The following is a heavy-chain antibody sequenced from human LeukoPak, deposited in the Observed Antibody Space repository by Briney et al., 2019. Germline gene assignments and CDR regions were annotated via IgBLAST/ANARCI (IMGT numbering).Heavy chain of an antibody. CDR1: GGSISNTNW. J-gene: IGHJ4*02. CDR2: VSLTGLT. V-gene: IGHV4-4*02. D-gene: IGHD2-8*01. Sequence: SGTLSLTCGVSGGSISNTNWWSWVRQPPGQGLEWIGEVSLTGLTHYNPSLESRVTVSLDKSKNQLSLNLTSVTAADTAVYYCSRENGAFSPFGYWGQGTLVTVLS. CDR3: SRENGAFSPFGY.